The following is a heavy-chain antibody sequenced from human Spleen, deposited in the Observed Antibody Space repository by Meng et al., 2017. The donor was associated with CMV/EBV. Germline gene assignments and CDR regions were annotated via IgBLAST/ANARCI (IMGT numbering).Heavy chain of an antibody. J-gene: IGHJ6*02. V-gene: IGHV3-74*01. CDR1: GFTFRSYA. Sequence: GGSLRLSCTVSGFTFRSYAINWVRQAPGKGLVWVSRINGDGSATDYAGSVKGRFTISRDNAKNRLYLQMNGLRAEDTAVYYCGRALWDYYGLNVWGQGTTVTVSS. D-gene: IGHD2-21*01. CDR2: INGDGSAT. CDR3: GRALWDYYGLNV.